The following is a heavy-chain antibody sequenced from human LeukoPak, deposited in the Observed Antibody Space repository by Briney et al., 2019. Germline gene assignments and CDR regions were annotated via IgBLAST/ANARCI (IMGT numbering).Heavy chain of an antibody. CDR2: INPSGGST. CDR3: ARDRGTATLFDP. J-gene: IGHJ5*02. Sequence: ASVKVSCKASGYTFTSYGISWVRQAPGQGLEWMGIINPSGGSTSYAQKFQGRVTMTRDTSTSTVYMELSSLRSEDTAVYYCARDRGTATLFDPWGQGTLVTVSS. CDR1: GYTFTSYG. V-gene: IGHV1-46*01. D-gene: IGHD5-18*01.